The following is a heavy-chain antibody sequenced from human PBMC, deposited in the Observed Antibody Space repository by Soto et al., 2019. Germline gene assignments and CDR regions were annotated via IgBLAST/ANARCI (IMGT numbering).Heavy chain of an antibody. J-gene: IGHJ4*02. Sequence: SETLSLTCAVSGYSISSGYYWGWIRQHPGKGLEWIGIILHSGRTYYNPSLKSRVTISVDTSKNQFSLKLTSVTAADTAVYYCARDVADSSGYSTYFDYWGQGTLVTVSS. V-gene: IGHV4-38-2*02. CDR1: GYSISSGYY. CDR3: ARDVADSSGYSTYFDY. CDR2: ILHSGRT. D-gene: IGHD3-22*01.